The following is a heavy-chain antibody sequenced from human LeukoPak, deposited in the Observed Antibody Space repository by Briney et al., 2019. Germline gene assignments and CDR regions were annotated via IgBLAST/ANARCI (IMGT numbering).Heavy chain of an antibody. CDR3: ARGVTPQLLEYYYYYYGMDV. CDR2: MNPNSGNT. Sequence: VASVKVSCKASGYTFTSYDINWVRQATGQGLEWMGWMNPNSGNTGYAQKFQGRVTMTRNTSISTAYMELSSLRSEDTAVYYCARGVTPQLLEYYYYYYGMDVWGQGTTVTVSS. CDR1: GYTFTSYD. J-gene: IGHJ6*02. D-gene: IGHD2-2*01. V-gene: IGHV1-8*01.